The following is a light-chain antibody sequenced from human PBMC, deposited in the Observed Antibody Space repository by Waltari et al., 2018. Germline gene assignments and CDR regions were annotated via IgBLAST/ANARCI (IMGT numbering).Light chain of an antibody. J-gene: IGKJ1*01. CDR3: QQYNNWPPWT. CDR1: QRVGST. CDR2: GAS. Sequence: EIVMTQSPATLSVSPGDRATLSCRASQRVGSTLAWYQQKPGQAPRPLIHGASTRATGVPARFSGSGSGTEFTLTISGLQSEDFAVYYCQQYNNWPPWTFGQGTKVEIK. V-gene: IGKV3-15*01.